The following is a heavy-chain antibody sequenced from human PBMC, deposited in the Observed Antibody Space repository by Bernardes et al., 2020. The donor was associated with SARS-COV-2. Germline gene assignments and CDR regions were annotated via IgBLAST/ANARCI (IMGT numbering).Heavy chain of an antibody. CDR3: AKGAGSSWFDP. J-gene: IGHJ5*02. D-gene: IGHD3-10*01. CDR2: ISNSGGST. V-gene: IGHV3-23*01. CDR1: GFTFSSYA. Sequence: GGSLRLSCVASGFTFSSYAMSWVRQAPGKGLEWVSAISNSGGSTYYADSVKGRFTISRDNYKNTLYLQMNSLRAEDTAVYYCAKGAGSSWFDPWGQGTLVTVSS.